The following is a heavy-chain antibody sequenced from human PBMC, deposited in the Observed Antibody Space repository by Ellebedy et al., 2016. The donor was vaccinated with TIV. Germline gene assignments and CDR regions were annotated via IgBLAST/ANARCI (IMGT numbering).Heavy chain of an antibody. V-gene: IGHV4-39*07. CDR2: FNLGGTT. J-gene: IGHJ4*02. CDR3: AKWTVGYCSSASCYTGDY. Sequence: MPGGSLRLSCTVSGGSISISNYYWSWIRQLPGKGLEWIGEFNLGGTTNYNPSLKSRVTISVDTSKNQFSLKLNSVTAADTAVYYCAKWTVGYCSSASCYTGDYWGQGTLVTVSS. CDR1: GGSISISNYY. D-gene: IGHD2-2*02.